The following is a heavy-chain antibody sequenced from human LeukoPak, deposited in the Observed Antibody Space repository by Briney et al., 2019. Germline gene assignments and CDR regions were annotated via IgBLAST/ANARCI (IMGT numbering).Heavy chain of an antibody. J-gene: IGHJ3*02. CDR3: ARSDIVRGTPLDAFDI. Sequence: SETLSLTCAVYDGSFSDFYWSWIRQLPGKGLEWIGEVRHSGSTNYNPSLKSRVTIPVHTSKNHFSLKLSSVTAADTAVYFCARSDIVRGTPLDAFDIWGQGTMVTVSS. CDR2: VRHSGST. CDR1: DGSFSDFY. V-gene: IGHV4-34*01. D-gene: IGHD3-10*01.